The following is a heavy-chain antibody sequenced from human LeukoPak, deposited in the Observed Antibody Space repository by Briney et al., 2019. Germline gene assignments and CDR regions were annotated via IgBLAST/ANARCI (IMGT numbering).Heavy chain of an antibody. Sequence: ASVKVSCTASGYTFTSYGISWVRQAPGQGLEWMGWINPNSGGTNYAQKFQGRVTMTRDTSISTAYMELSRLRSDDTAVYYCARRRDYDILTGYYGYYFDYWGQGTLVTVSS. D-gene: IGHD3-9*01. CDR2: INPNSGGT. J-gene: IGHJ4*02. CDR3: ARRRDYDILTGYYGYYFDY. V-gene: IGHV1-2*02. CDR1: GYTFTSYG.